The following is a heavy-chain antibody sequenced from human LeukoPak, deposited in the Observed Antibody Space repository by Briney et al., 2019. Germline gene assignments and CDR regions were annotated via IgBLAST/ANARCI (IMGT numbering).Heavy chain of an antibody. D-gene: IGHD3-22*01. CDR3: ARGSSGYYCDHFQT. CDR2: IKQDGIEK. CDR1: GFTFSNFW. J-gene: IGHJ1*01. Sequence: GGSLRLSCAASGFTFSNFWMTWIRQAPGKGPEWVANIKQDGIEKYYVDSVEGRFTVSRDNTKNSLFLQMDSLRAEDTAVYYCARGSSGYYCDHFQTWGQGSLVTVAP. V-gene: IGHV3-7*01.